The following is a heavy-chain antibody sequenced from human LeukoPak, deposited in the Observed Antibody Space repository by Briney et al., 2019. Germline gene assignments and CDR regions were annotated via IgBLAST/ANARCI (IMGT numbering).Heavy chain of an antibody. D-gene: IGHD4-17*01. Sequence: GGSLRLSCAASGFTFSDYYMSWIRQAPGKGLEWVSYISSSGTTIYYADSVKGRFTISRDNAKHSLYLQMNSLRAEDTAVYYCARRTVTRDWYFDLWGRGTLVTVSS. J-gene: IGHJ2*01. V-gene: IGHV3-11*01. CDR2: ISSSGTTI. CDR3: ARRTVTRDWYFDL. CDR1: GFTFSDYY.